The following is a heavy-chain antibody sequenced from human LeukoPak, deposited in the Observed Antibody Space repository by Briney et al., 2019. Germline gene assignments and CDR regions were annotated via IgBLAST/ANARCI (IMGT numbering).Heavy chain of an antibody. CDR2: INHRGGT. CDR3: ARGVSMDV. Sequence: SETLSLPRAVCGGSFRGFYGSGIRHPPGKGRVGIGEINHRGGTNYNPSLKSRDTISVDTSKNQFSLKLSSVTAGDTALYDCARGVSMDVWGKGTTVTVSS. J-gene: IGHJ6*04. CDR1: GGSFRGFY. V-gene: IGHV4-34*01.